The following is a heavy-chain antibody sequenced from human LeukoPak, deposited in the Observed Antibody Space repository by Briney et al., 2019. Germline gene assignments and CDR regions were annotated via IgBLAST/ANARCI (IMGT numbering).Heavy chain of an antibody. J-gene: IGHJ4*02. CDR3: ARPAVAGTGAFDY. D-gene: IGHD6-19*01. Sequence: PGGSLRLSCAASGFTFSSYWMSWVRQAPGKGLEWVANIKQDGSEKYYVDSVKGRFTISRDNAKNSLYLQMNSLRAEDTAVYYCARPAVAGTGAFDYWGQGTLVTVSS. CDR1: GFTFSSYW. CDR2: IKQDGSEK. V-gene: IGHV3-7*01.